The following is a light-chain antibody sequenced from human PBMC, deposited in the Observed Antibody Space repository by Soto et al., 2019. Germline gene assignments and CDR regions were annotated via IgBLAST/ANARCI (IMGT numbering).Light chain of an antibody. CDR3: QEYNNWHTIT. J-gene: IGKJ4*01. Sequence: EIVMTQSPATLSVSPGERATLSCRASQSISSKVAWYQQKPGQAPRLLIYRASTRATGVPARFSGSGSGTDFTLTISSLQSEDFAVYYCQEYNNWHTITFGGGTKVDIX. V-gene: IGKV3-15*01. CDR1: QSISSK. CDR2: RAS.